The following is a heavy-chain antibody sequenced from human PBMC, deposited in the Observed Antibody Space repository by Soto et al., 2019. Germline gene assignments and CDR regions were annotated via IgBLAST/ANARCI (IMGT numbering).Heavy chain of an antibody. CDR1: GYTFTSYY. V-gene: IGHV7-4-1*01. CDR3: ARTTVYDYVWGSYRYEYYYYGMDV. CDR2: INTNTGNP. J-gene: IGHJ6*02. Sequence: GASVKVSCKASGYTFTSYYIHWVRQAPGQGLEWMGWINTNTGNPTYAQGFTGRFVFSLDTSVSTAYLQICSLKAEDTAVYYCARTTVYDYVWGSYRYEYYYYGMDVWGQGTTVTVSS. D-gene: IGHD3-16*02.